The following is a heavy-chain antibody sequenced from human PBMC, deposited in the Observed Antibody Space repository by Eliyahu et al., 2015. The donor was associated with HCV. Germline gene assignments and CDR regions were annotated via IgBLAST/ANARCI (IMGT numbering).Heavy chain of an antibody. CDR1: GFTFSSYA. J-gene: IGHJ4*02. CDR2: ISGSGGST. V-gene: IGHV3-23*01. CDR3: AKVGGPEAQRWLQLREDY. Sequence: EVQLLESGGGLVQPGGSLRLSCAASGFTFSSYAMSWVRQAPGKGLEWVSAISGSGGSTYYADSVKGRFTISRDNSKNTLYLQMNSLRAEDTAVYYCAKVGGPEAQRWLQLREDYWGQGTLVTVSS. D-gene: IGHD5-24*01.